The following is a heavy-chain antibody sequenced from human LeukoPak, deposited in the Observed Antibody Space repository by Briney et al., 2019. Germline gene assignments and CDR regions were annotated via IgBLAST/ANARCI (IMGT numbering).Heavy chain of an antibody. Sequence: SETLSLTCGVYGGSFSGYYWSWIRQPPGKGLEWIGEINHSGSTNYNPSLKSRVTISVDTSKNQFSLKLSSVTAADTAVYYCARARLRYQWFDPWGQGTLVTVSS. CDR2: INHSGST. J-gene: IGHJ5*02. CDR1: GGSFSGYY. V-gene: IGHV4-34*01. CDR3: ARARLRYQWFDP. D-gene: IGHD4-17*01.